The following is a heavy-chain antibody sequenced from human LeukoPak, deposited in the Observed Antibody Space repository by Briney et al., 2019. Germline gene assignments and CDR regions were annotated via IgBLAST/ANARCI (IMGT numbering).Heavy chain of an antibody. CDR3: AREGSSGWYGYYYYYYMDV. CDR1: GFTFSSYS. Sequence: GGSLRLSCAASGFTFSSYSMNWVRQAPGKGLEWVSSISSSSSYIYYADSVKGRFTISRDNAKNSLYLQMNSLRAEDTAVYYCAREGSSGWYGYYYYYYMDVWGKGTTVTVSS. J-gene: IGHJ6*03. V-gene: IGHV3-21*01. D-gene: IGHD6-19*01. CDR2: ISSSSSYI.